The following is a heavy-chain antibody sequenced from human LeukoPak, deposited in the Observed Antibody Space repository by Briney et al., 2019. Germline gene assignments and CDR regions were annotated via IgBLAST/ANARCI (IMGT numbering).Heavy chain of an antibody. D-gene: IGHD3-10*01. V-gene: IGHV1-46*01. CDR3: ARASQLWFGELLSSYYFDY. J-gene: IGHJ4*02. CDR1: GYTFTSYY. CDR2: INPSGGST. Sequence: ASVKVSCKASGYTFTSYYMHWVRQAPGQGLEWMGIINPSGGSTSYAQKFQGRVTMTRDTSTSTVYMELSSLRSEDTAVYYCARASQLWFGELLSSYYFDYWGQGTLVTVSS.